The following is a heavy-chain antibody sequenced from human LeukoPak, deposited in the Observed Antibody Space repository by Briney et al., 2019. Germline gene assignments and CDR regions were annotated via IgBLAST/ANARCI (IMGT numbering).Heavy chain of an antibody. Sequence: PGGSLRLSCAASGFTFSNYAMHWVRQAPGKGLEWVAFIRYDGSNKYYGDSVKGRFTISRDDSKNTLFLQLNSLRTEDTAVYFCAKDRNDFWIRTVDYWGQGTLVTVSS. CDR2: IRYDGSNK. D-gene: IGHD3-3*01. J-gene: IGHJ4*02. V-gene: IGHV3-30*02. CDR3: AKDRNDFWIRTVDY. CDR1: GFTFSNYA.